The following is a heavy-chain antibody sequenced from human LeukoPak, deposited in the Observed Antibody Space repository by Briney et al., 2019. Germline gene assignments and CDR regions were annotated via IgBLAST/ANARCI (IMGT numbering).Heavy chain of an antibody. CDR3: ARGGGSQRENDY. Sequence: GGSLRLSCAASGFTFSSFSMNWVRQAPGKGLEWVSYIRSGGTNTDYTGSVKGRFTISRDNAKNSLYLQMNSLRAEDTAVYYCARGGGSQRENDYWGQGTLVTVSS. CDR2: IRSGGTNT. CDR1: GFTFSSFS. J-gene: IGHJ4*02. D-gene: IGHD1-26*01. V-gene: IGHV3-48*04.